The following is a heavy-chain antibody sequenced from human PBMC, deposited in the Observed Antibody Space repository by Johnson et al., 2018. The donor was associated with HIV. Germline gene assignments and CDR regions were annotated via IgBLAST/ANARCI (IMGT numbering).Heavy chain of an antibody. CDR1: GFTVSSNY. CDR2: IYSGGKT. CDR3: AKVRGWSDDTFDI. V-gene: IGHV3-66*01. Sequence: VQLVESGGDLVQPGGSLRLSCAASGFTVSSNYMSWVRQAPGKGLEWVSVIYSGGKTYYADSVKGRFTISRDNSKNTLYLQMNSMRAEDTAVYYCAKVRGWSDDTFDIWGQGTMVTVSS. J-gene: IGHJ3*02. D-gene: IGHD5-12*01.